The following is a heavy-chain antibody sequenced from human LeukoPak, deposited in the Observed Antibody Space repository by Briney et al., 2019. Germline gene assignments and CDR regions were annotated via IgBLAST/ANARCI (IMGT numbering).Heavy chain of an antibody. Sequence: GASVKVSCNVSGYTLTELSMHWVRQAPGQGLEWMGTINPSGGSTSYAQKFQGRVTITRDMSTSTVYMELSSLRSEDTAVYYCARDSSDSSGYYTFPGYYYYYMDVWGKGTTVTVSS. J-gene: IGHJ6*03. V-gene: IGHV1-46*01. CDR3: ARDSSDSSGYYTFPGYYYYYMDV. CDR2: INPSGGST. D-gene: IGHD3-22*01. CDR1: GYTLTELS.